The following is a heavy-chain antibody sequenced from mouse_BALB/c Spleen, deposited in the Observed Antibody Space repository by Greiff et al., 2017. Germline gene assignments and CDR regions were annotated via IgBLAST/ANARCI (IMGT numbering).Heavy chain of an antibody. V-gene: IGHV1-80*01. CDR2: IYPGDGDT. D-gene: IGHD2-1*01. CDR3: ASYYGNYQAFAY. Sequence: VQLQQSGAELVRPGSSVKISCKASGYAFSSYWMNWVKQRPGQGLEWIGQIYPGDGDTNYNGKFKGKATLTADKSSSTAYMQLSSLTSEDSAVYFCASYYGNYQAFAYWGQGTLVTVSA. CDR1: GYAFSSYW. J-gene: IGHJ3*01.